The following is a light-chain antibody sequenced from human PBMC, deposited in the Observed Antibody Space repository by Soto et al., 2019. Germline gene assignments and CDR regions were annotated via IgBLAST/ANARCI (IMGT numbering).Light chain of an antibody. CDR1: SGSVSTSYN. V-gene: IGLV8-61*01. J-gene: IGLJ3*02. Sequence: QAVVTQEPSFSVSPGGTVTLTCGLSSGSVSTSYNPNWYQQTPGQPPRTPIYSTNIRSSGVPDRFSASILGNNAALTITGAQADDESDYYCLLHMGPDSVMFGGGTKLTVL. CDR2: STN. CDR3: LLHMGPDSVM.